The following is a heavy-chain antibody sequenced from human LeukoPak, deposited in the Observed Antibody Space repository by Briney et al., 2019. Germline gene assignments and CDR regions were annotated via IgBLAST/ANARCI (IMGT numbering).Heavy chain of an antibody. CDR3: ARDTNYYDSSGYYAAIDY. Sequence: SETLSLTCAVSGGSISSSSYYWGWIRQPPGKGLEWIGSIYYSGSTYYNPSLKSRVTISVDTSKNQFSLKLSSVTAADTAVYYCARDTNYYDSSGYYAAIDYWGQGTLVTVSS. J-gene: IGHJ4*02. CDR1: GGSISSSSYY. D-gene: IGHD3-22*01. V-gene: IGHV4-39*07. CDR2: IYYSGST.